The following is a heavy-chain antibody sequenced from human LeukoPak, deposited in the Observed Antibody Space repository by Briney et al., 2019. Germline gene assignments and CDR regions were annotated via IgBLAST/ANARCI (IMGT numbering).Heavy chain of an antibody. CDR1: GGSISSSDW. J-gene: IGHJ4*02. Sequence: SGTLSLTCAVSGGSISSSDWWSWVRQPPGKGLEWIGEIYHSGSTNYNPSLKSRVTMSVDTSKNQYSLKLSSVTAADTAVYYCARMVVSAWYFDYWGQGTLVTVSS. CDR2: IYHSGST. D-gene: IGHD2-8*01. V-gene: IGHV4-4*02. CDR3: ARMVVSAWYFDY.